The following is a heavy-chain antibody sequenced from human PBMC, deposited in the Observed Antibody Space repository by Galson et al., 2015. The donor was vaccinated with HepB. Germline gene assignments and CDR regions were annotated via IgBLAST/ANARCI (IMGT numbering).Heavy chain of an antibody. CDR2: IFYSGTT. CDR3: ARHRTSAHESPAVDH. J-gene: IGHJ4*02. D-gene: IGHD3-3*01. V-gene: IGHV4-39*01. Sequence: LTCTVSGDSISSRSYYWGWIRQPPGKGLEWTGIIFYSGTTYYKPSLKSRVAISIDMSKNQLSLKLTSVTAADTAVYYCARHRTSAHESPAVDHWGQGTLVTVSS. CDR1: GDSISSRSYY.